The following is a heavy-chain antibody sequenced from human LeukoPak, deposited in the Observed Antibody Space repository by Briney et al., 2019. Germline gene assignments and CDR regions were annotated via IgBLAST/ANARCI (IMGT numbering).Heavy chain of an antibody. J-gene: IGHJ5*02. CDR1: GFTFSSYS. D-gene: IGHD3-16*01. CDR2: ITSSSSTI. V-gene: IGHV3-48*01. Sequence: GGFLRLSCAASGFTFSSYSMHWVRQAPGKGLEWVSYITSSSSTIYYADSVKGRFTISRDNAKNSLYLQMNSLRAEDTAVYYCARDRGYWFDPWGQGTLVTVSS. CDR3: ARDRGYWFDP.